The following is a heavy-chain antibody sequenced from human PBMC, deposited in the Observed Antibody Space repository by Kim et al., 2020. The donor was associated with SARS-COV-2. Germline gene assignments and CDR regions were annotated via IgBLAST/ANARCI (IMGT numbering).Heavy chain of an antibody. J-gene: IGHJ5*02. V-gene: IGHV4-31*03. D-gene: IGHD3-22*01. CDR3: ARDRYYYDSSGSTHWFDP. Sequence: SETLSLTCTVSGGSISSGGYYWSWIRQHPGKGLEWIGYIYYSGSTYYNPSLKSRVTISVDTSKNQFSLKLSSVTAAGTAVYYCARDRYYYDSSGSTHWFDPWGQGTLVTVSS. CDR1: GGSISSGGYY. CDR2: IYYSGST.